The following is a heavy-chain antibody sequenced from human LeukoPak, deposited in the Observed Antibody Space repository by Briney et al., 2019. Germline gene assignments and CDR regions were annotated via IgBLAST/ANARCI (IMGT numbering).Heavy chain of an antibody. CDR3: ARDPDSSSSGDY. CDR1: GGSISSGDYY. Sequence: SQTLSLTCTVSGGSISSGDYYWSWIRQPPGKGLEWIGYTYYSGSTYYNPSLKSRVTISVDTSKNQFSLKLSSVTAADTAVYYCARDPDSSSSGDYWGQGTLVTVSS. V-gene: IGHV4-30-4*01. J-gene: IGHJ4*02. CDR2: TYYSGST. D-gene: IGHD6-13*01.